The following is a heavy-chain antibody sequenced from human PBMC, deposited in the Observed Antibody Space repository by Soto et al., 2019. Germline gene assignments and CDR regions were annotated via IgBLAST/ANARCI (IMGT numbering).Heavy chain of an antibody. V-gene: IGHV1-58*02. CDR2: IVVGSGNT. J-gene: IGHJ3*02. CDR1: GFTFTSSA. D-gene: IGHD6-13*01. CDR3: AAPYSSSSAFDI. Sequence: SVKVSCKASGFTFTSSAMQWVRQARGQRLEWIGRIVVGSGNTNYAQKFQERVTITRDMSTSTAYMELSSLRSEDTAVYYCAAPYSSSSAFDIRGQGTMVTVSS.